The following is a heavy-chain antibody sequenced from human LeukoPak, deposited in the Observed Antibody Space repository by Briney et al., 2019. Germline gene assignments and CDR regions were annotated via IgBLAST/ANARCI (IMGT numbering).Heavy chain of an antibody. J-gene: IGHJ4*02. V-gene: IGHV1-69*04. CDR1: GGTFSSYT. CDR3: ARDFAYYYDSSGYYPPLGY. CDR2: ISPILGIA. Sequence: SVKVSCKASGGTFSSYTISWVRQAPGQGLEWMGRISPILGIANYAQKFQGRVTITADKSTSTAYMELSSLRSEDTAVYYCARDFAYYYDSSGYYPPLGYWGQGTLVTVSS. D-gene: IGHD3-22*01.